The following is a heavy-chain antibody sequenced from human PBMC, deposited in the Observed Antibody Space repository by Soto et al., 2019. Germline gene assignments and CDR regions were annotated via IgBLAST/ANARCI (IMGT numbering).Heavy chain of an antibody. Sequence: PGGSLRLSCAASGFTFTRYIMNWVRQAPGKGLEWVSSISSTTNYIYYADSMKGRFTVSRDNAKNSVYLEMNSLSAEDTAVYYCARESEDLTSNFDYWGQGILVTVST. CDR2: ISSTTNYI. CDR3: ARESEDLTSNFDY. J-gene: IGHJ4*02. CDR1: GFTFTRYI. V-gene: IGHV3-21*01.